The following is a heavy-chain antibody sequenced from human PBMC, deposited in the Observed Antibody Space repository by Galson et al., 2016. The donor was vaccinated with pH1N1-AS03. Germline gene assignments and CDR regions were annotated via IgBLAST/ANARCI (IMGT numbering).Heavy chain of an antibody. CDR1: GFTFSNYA. CDR2: LSNSAAST. V-gene: IGHV3-23*01. J-gene: IGHJ4*02. D-gene: IGHD3-10*01. Sequence: SLRLSCAASGFTFSNYAMGWVRQAPGKGLEWVSALSNSAASTYYADSVKGRFTISRDNTKNTLYLQMNSLRVEDTAVYFCARGRGYGQYYFDYWGQGTLVTVSS. CDR3: ARGRGYGQYYFDY.